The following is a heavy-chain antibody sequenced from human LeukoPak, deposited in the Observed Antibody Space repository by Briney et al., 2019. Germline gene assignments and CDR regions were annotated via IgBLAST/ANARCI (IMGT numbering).Heavy chain of an antibody. CDR2: ISSDGSDR. CDR1: GLTFRNYA. Sequence: GGSLRLSCTASGLTFRNYAMQWVRQAPGKGLEWVTVISSDGSDRFYTDSVKGRFTISRDNSMNTLYLQMNSLNTEDTAVYYCASAAATMTNLRLVDYWGQGTLVTVSS. V-gene: IGHV3-30-3*01. CDR3: ASAAATMTNLRLVDY. D-gene: IGHD4-17*01. J-gene: IGHJ4*02.